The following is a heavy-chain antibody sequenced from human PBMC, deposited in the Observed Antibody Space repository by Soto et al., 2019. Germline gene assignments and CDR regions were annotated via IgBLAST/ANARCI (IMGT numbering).Heavy chain of an antibody. CDR3: ARLAIGDIVATQAVRYYYYYGMAV. J-gene: IGHJ6*02. CDR2: INPRSGSK. V-gene: IGHV1-46*01. D-gene: IGHD5-12*01. CDR1: GYTFTSYY. Sequence: ASVKVSCKASGYTFTSYYIPCVRPAPGPGLEWVGIINPRSGSKNHAQKFQGRITKTKEPTTTTAHMEPRRLRTEDTAVYYCARLAIGDIVATQAVRYYYYYGMAVWGQGTTVTVSS.